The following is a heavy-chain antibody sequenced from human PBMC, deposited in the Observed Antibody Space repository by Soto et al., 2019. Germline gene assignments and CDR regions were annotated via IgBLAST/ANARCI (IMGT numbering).Heavy chain of an antibody. D-gene: IGHD3-10*01. CDR1: GFTFSSFW. CDR2: IKTDGSET. V-gene: IGHV3-7*03. J-gene: IGHJ4*02. CDR3: TSDRYPRFYHGSGSYPYY. Sequence: GGSLRLSCAASGFTFSSFWMSWVRQAPGKGLEWVANIKTDGSETHYVDSVKGRFTTSRDNPKTSLFLQMNSLRVEDTAVYFCTSDRYPRFYHGSGSYPYYWGQGTPVTVSS.